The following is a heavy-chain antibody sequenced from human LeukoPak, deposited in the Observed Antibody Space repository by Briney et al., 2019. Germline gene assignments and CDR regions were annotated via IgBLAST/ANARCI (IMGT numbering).Heavy chain of an antibody. D-gene: IGHD5-18*01. J-gene: IGHJ4*02. CDR2: IYPGDSDT. CDR3: ARHWGYGYGYHFDY. Sequence: GESLKISCKGSGYSFTSHWIGWVRQMPGKGLEWMGIIYPGDSDTRYSPSFEGEVTISADTSIRPAYLQWSSLKASDTATYYCARHWGYGYGYHFDYWGQGTLVTVSS. CDR1: GYSFTSHW. V-gene: IGHV5-51*01.